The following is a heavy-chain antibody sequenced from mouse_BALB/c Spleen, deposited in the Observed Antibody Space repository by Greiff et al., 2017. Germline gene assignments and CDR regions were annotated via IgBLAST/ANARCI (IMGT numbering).Heavy chain of an antibody. V-gene: IGHV1-54*01. D-gene: IGHD2-3*01. Sequence: QVQLQQSGAELVRPGTSVKVSCKASGYAFTNYLIEWVKQRPGQGLEWIGVINPGSGGTNYNEKFKGKATLTADKSSSTAYMQLSSLTSDDSAVYFCARSDDGYYLAWFAYWGQGTLVTVSA. CDR2: INPGSGGT. CDR3: ARSDDGYYLAWFAY. J-gene: IGHJ3*01. CDR1: GYAFTNYL.